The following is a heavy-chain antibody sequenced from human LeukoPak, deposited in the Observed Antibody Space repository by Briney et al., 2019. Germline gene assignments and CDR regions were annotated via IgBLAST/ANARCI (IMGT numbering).Heavy chain of an antibody. CDR2: FDPEDGET. J-gene: IGHJ3*02. D-gene: IGHD1-26*01. CDR3: ATVHGSDHQERAFDI. V-gene: IGHV1-24*01. Sequence: EASVKVSCKASGYTFTGYYMHWVRQAPGKGLEWMGGFDPEDGETIYAQKFQGRVTMTEDTSTDTAYMELSSLRSEDTAVYYCATVHGSDHQERAFDIWGQGTMVTVSS. CDR1: GYTFTGYY.